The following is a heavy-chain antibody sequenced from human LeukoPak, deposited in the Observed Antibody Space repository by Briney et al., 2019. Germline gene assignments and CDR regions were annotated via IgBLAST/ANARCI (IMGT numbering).Heavy chain of an antibody. D-gene: IGHD1-26*01. V-gene: IGHV1-24*01. J-gene: IGHJ1*01. CDR2: FDPEDGET. CDR3: ARDPRLMRVGATYFQH. CDR1: GYTLTELS. Sequence: ASVKVSCKVSGYTLTELSMHWVRQAPGKGLEWMGGFDPEDGETIHAQKFQGRVTMTDDTSTDTAYVELSSLRSDDTAVYYCARDPRLMRVGATYFQHWGQGTLVTVSS.